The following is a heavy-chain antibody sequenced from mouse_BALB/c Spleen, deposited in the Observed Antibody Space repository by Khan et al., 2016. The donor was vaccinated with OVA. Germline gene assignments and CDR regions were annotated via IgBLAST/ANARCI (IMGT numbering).Heavy chain of an antibody. Sequence: EVELVESGGDLVKPGGSLKLSCAASGFIFSVYSMAWVRQTPDKRLEWVATISSDGTYTYYPDSVKGRFTISRDNAKNILYLQMISLKSEDTAIDYCASYLTGSFAYWGQGTLVTVSA. D-gene: IGHD4-1*01. CDR1: GFIFSVYS. V-gene: IGHV5-6*01. CDR3: ASYLTGSFAY. J-gene: IGHJ3*01. CDR2: ISSDGTYT.